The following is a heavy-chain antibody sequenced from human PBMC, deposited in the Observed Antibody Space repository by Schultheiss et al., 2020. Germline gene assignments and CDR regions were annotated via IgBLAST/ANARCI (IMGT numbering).Heavy chain of an antibody. CDR1: GGSISSYY. CDR2: IYYSGST. V-gene: IGHV4-59*01. CDR3: ARAMVGDAFDI. Sequence: SETLSLTCTVSGGSISSYYWSWIRQPPGKGLEWIGYIYYSGSTNYNPSLKSRVTISVDTSKNQFSLKLSSVTAADTAVYYCARAMVGDAFDIWGQGTIVTVSS. D-gene: IGHD2-15*01. J-gene: IGHJ3*02.